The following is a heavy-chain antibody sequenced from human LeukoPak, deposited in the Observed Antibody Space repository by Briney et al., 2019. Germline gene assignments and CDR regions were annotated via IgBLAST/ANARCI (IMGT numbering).Heavy chain of an antibody. CDR2: IYTSGST. Sequence: PSETLSLTCTVSGGSISSSSYYWGWIRQPPGKGLEGIERIYTSGSTNYNPSLKSRVTISVDTSKNQFSLKLSSVTAADTAVYYCARELAARPTDAFDIWGQGTMVTVSS. V-gene: IGHV4-61*02. CDR1: GGSISSSSYY. D-gene: IGHD6-6*01. CDR3: ARELAARPTDAFDI. J-gene: IGHJ3*02.